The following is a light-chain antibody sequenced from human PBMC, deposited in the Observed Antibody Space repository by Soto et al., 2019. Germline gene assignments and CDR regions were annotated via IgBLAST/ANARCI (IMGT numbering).Light chain of an antibody. CDR1: SSDVGGYNY. Sequence: QSALTQPASASGSPGQSITISCTGTSSDVGGYNYVSWYQQHPGKAPKVMIYDVSNRPSGVSNRFSGSKSGNTASLTISGLQAEDEADYYCSSYTSSSTLVLFGGGTKLTVL. V-gene: IGLV2-14*01. CDR3: SSYTSSSTLVL. J-gene: IGLJ2*01. CDR2: DVS.